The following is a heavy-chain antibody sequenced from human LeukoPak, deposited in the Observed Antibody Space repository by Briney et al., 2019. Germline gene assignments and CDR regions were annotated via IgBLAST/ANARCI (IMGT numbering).Heavy chain of an antibody. CDR3: ARHLRGEQQLSGFDY. D-gene: IGHD6-13*01. CDR2: INYSGST. V-gene: IGHV4-59*01. Sequence: SETLSLTCSVSGGSIRTNYWSWIRQPPGKGLECIGYINYSGSTKYNPSLKSRVTISLDTSKNQFSLRPSSVTAADTAMYYCARHLRGEQQLSGFDYWGQGTPVTVSS. J-gene: IGHJ4*02. CDR1: GGSIRTNY.